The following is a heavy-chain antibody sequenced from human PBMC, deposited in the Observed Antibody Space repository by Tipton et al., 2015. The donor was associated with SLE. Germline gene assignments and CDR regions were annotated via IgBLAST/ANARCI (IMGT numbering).Heavy chain of an antibody. CDR2: IDYTGNN. D-gene: IGHD2-15*01. J-gene: IGHJ6*04. CDR1: GASISSSGYY. V-gene: IGHV4-39*01. CDR3: AKYRGGTMLDV. Sequence: TLSLTCPVSGASISSSGYYWGWIRQPPGKGLEWIGSIDYTGNNHYNPSLKSRVTISVDTSANQFSLKVTSVIAADPAMYYCAKYRGGTMLDVWGKGTTVTVSS.